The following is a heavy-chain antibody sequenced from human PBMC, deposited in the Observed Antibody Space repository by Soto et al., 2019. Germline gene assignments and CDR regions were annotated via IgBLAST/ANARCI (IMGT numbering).Heavy chain of an antibody. V-gene: IGHV3-74*03. CDR2: INSDGSRI. J-gene: IGHJ4*02. CDR3: VRDIR. CDR1: GFTFSSQW. Sequence: EVQLVESGGGLVQPGGSLRLSCAASGFTFSSQWMYWVRQSPGKGPVWVSYINSDGSRIAYADSVKGRFTISRDNAKNTLYLQMNSLRVEDTAVYYCVRDIRWGRGTLVTFSS.